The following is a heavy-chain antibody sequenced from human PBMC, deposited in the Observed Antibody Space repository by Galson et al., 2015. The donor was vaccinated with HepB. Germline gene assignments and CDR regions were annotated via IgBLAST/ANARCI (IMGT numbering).Heavy chain of an antibody. CDR3: VRDRGGSGSYLSKFYDMDV. CDR2: ISGSGGST. D-gene: IGHD3-10*01. V-gene: IGHV3-23*01. J-gene: IGHJ6*02. Sequence: SLRLSCAASGFTFSSYAMSWVRQAPGEGLEWVSAISGSGGSTYYADSVKGRFTISRDNSKNTLYLQMNSLRDEDTATYYCVRDRGGSGSYLSKFYDMDVWGQGTTVTVSS. CDR1: GFTFSSYA.